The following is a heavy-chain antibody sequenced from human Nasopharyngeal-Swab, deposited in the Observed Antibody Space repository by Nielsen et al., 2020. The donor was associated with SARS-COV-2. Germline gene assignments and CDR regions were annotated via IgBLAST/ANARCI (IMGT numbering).Heavy chain of an antibody. J-gene: IGHJ1*01. V-gene: IGHV3-11*06. CDR3: VRDVAMVGATLDT. D-gene: IGHD1-26*01. CDR2: VSRSSSRP. Sequence: WIRQPPGKGLEWVAYVSRSSSRPYYADSVEGRFTISRDNPKNSLFLQMDSLRDEDTAVYFCVRDVAMVGATLDTWGQGTLVTVSS.